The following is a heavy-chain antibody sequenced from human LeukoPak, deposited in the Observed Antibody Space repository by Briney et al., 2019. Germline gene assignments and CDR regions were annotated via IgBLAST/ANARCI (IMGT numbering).Heavy chain of an antibody. CDR1: GFTFSSYA. D-gene: IGHD5-24*01. Sequence: GGSLRLSCAASGFTFSSYAMHWVRQAPGKGLEYVSAISSNGGSTYYANSVKRRFSISRDNSKNTLYLQMGSLRAEDMAVYYCARAGEMALMWAFDYWGQGTLVTVSS. CDR2: ISSNGGST. J-gene: IGHJ4*02. CDR3: ARAGEMALMWAFDY. V-gene: IGHV3-64*01.